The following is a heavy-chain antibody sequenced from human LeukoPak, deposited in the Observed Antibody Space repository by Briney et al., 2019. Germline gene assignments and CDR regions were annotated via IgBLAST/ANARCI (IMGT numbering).Heavy chain of an antibody. CDR1: RYTFTSYD. V-gene: IGHV1-8*01. CDR3: ARSPVGHYGWSDP. J-gene: IGHJ5*02. Sequence: ASVKVSCKASRYTFTSYDINWVRQATGQGLEWMGWMNPNSGNTGYAQKFQGRVTMTRNTSISTAYMELSSLRSEDTAVYYCARSPVGHYGWSDPWGQGTLVTVSS. D-gene: IGHD1-26*01. CDR2: MNPNSGNT.